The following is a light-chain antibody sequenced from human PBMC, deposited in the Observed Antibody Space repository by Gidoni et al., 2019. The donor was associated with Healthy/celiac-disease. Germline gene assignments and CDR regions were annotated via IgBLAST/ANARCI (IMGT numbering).Light chain of an antibody. V-gene: IGKV1-9*01. Sequence: DIQLTQSPSFLSASVGDRVTITCRTSQGISTYLAWYQQQPGKAPNLLIYAASTLQSGVPSRFSGSGAGTDFTLTISSLQPEDVATYYCQQLNSYPFTFGPGTKVDIK. J-gene: IGKJ3*01. CDR3: QQLNSYPFT. CDR2: AAS. CDR1: QGISTY.